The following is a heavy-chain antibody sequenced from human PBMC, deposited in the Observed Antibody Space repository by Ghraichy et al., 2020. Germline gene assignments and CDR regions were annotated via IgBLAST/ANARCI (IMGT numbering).Heavy chain of an antibody. J-gene: IGHJ6*02. V-gene: IGHV3-53*01. CDR3: ARDRVRRRINHGPYGMDV. CDR1: GFTVSSNY. D-gene: IGHD3-10*01. Sequence: GGSPRLSCAASGFTVSSNYMSWVRQAPGKGLECVSVIYSGGSTYYADSVKGRFTISRDNSKNTLYLQMNSLRAEDTAVYYCARDRVRRRINHGPYGMDVWGQGTTVTVSS. CDR2: IYSGGST.